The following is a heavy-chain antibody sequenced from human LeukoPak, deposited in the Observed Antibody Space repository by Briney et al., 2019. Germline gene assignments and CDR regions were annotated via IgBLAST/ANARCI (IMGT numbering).Heavy chain of an antibody. Sequence: GGSLRLSCAASGFTFSSYWMHWVRQAPGKGLAWVSGISSDGSGTTYADSVKGRFTISRDNAKNTLYLQMNSLRADDSAVYYCARDVEKRPDYWGQGTLVTVSS. D-gene: IGHD1-1*01. J-gene: IGHJ4*02. CDR2: ISSDGSGT. V-gene: IGHV3-74*01. CDR3: ARDVEKRPDY. CDR1: GFTFSSYW.